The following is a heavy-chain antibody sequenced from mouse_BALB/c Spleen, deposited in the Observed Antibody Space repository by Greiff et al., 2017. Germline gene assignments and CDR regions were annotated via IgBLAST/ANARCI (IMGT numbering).Heavy chain of an antibody. J-gene: IGHJ4*01. CDR2: ILPGSGST. Sequence: QVQLQQSGAELMKPGASVKISCKATGYTFSSYWIEWVKQRPGHGLEWIGEILPGSGSTNYNEKFKGKATFTADTSSNTAYMQLSSLTSEDSAVYYCARGGTTASYAMDYWGQGTSVTVSS. CDR1: GYTFSSYW. V-gene: IGHV1-9*01. D-gene: IGHD1-2*01. CDR3: ARGGTTASYAMDY.